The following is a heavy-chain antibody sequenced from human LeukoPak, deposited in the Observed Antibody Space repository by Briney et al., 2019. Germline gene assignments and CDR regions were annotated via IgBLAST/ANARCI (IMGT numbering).Heavy chain of an antibody. CDR2: FDPEDGET. J-gene: IGHJ3*02. Sequence: ASVKVSCKVSGYTLTELSMHWMRQAPGKGLEWMGGFDPEDGETIYAQKFQGRVTMTEDTSTDTAYMELSSLRSEDTAVYYCAITTAAAGTRDAFDIWGQGTMVTVSS. V-gene: IGHV1-24*01. CDR1: GYTLTELS. CDR3: AITTAAAGTRDAFDI. D-gene: IGHD6-13*01.